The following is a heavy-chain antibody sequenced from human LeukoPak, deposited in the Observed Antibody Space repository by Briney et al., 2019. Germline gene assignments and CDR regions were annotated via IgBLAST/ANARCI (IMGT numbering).Heavy chain of an antibody. Sequence: SETLSLTCAVYGGPFSGYYWSWIRQPPGKGLEWIGEINHSGSTNYNPSLKSRVTISVDTSKNQFSLKLSSVTAADTAVYYCARDRRSSGYYLPLWAFDIWGQGTMVTASS. D-gene: IGHD3-22*01. CDR1: GGPFSGYY. CDR3: ARDRRSSGYYLPLWAFDI. CDR2: INHSGST. V-gene: IGHV4-34*01. J-gene: IGHJ3*02.